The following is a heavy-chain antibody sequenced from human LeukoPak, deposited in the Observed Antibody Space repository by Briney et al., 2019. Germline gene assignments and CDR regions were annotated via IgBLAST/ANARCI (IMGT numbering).Heavy chain of an antibody. CDR3: AKVGRDGYNYGHAFGI. J-gene: IGHJ3*02. Sequence: GGSLRPSCAASGFTFSSYAMSWVRQAPGKGLEWVSAISGSGGSTYYADSVKGRFTISRDNSKNTLYLQMNSLRAEDTAVYYCAKVGRDGYNYGHAFGIWGQGTMVTVSS. CDR2: ISGSGGST. D-gene: IGHD5-24*01. CDR1: GFTFSSYA. V-gene: IGHV3-23*01.